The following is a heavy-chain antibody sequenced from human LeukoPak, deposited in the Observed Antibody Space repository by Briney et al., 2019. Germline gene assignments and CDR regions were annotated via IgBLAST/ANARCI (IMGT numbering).Heavy chain of an antibody. J-gene: IGHJ4*02. V-gene: IGHV1-2*02. CDR1: GYTFTGYY. CDR2: INPNSGGT. Sequence: ASVKVSCKASGYTFTGYYMHWVRQAPGQGLEWMGWINPNSGGTNYAQKFQGRVTMTRDTSISTAYMELSRLRSDDTAVYYRARDQVSTIGRFGYCGQGTLVPVSS. CDR3: ARDQVSTIGRFGY. D-gene: IGHD5/OR15-5a*01.